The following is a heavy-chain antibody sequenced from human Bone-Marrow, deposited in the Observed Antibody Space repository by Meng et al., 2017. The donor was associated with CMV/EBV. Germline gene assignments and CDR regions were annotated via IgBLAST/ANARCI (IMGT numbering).Heavy chain of an antibody. CDR3: ARGTGYYDYYGMDV. V-gene: IGHV3-9*01. Sequence: GGSLRLSCAASGFTFDNYDMQWVRQVPGKGLEWVSGINWNSRSIDYADSVRGRFTISRDNAKNSLHLQMDSLRPEDTALYYCARGTGYYDYYGMDVWGQGTTVTVYS. CDR2: INWNSRSI. J-gene: IGHJ6*01. CDR1: GFTFDNYD. D-gene: IGHD3/OR15-3a*01.